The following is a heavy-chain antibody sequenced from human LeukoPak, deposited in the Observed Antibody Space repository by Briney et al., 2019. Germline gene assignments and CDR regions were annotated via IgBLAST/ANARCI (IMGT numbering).Heavy chain of an antibody. V-gene: IGHV1-69*04. Sequence: ASVKVSCKASGGTFSSYAISWVRQAPGQGLEWMGRIIPILGIANYAQKFQGRVTITADKSTSTAYMELSSLRSEDTAVYYCALEGTAMVQNAFDYWGQGTLVTVSS. CDR1: GGTFSSYA. D-gene: IGHD5-18*01. J-gene: IGHJ4*02. CDR3: ALEGTAMVQNAFDY. CDR2: IIPILGIA.